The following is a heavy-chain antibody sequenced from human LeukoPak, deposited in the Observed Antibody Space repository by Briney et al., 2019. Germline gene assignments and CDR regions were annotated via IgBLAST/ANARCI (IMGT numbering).Heavy chain of an antibody. J-gene: IGHJ4*02. D-gene: IGHD3-22*01. V-gene: IGHV4-59*07. CDR1: GGSISSYY. CDR2: IYYSGST. Sequence: PSDTLSLTCTVSGGSISSYYWSWIRQPPGKGLQWIGYIYYSGSTNYNPSLKSRVTISVDTSKNQFSLKLSSVTAADTAVYYCARGGGSGYYLPYYFDYWGQGTLVTVSS. CDR3: ARGGGSGYYLPYYFDY.